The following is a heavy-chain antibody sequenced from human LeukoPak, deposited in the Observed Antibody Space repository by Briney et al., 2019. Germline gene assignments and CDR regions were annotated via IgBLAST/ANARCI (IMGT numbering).Heavy chain of an antibody. CDR3: ANHVRTNVWFFDS. CDR1: GFTFSNYA. V-gene: IGHV3-23*01. CDR2: MSYSGLTT. Sequence: GGSLRLSWAASGFTFSNYALSWVRQAPGRGREWVSLMSYSGLTTDYADSVKGRFTVSRDNSKNTLSLQMNSLNADDTAVYYCANHVRTNVWFFDSSGQGTLITVSS. D-gene: IGHD3-9*01. J-gene: IGHJ4*02.